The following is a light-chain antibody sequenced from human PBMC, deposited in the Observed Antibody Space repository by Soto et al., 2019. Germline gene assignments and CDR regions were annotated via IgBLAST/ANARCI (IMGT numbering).Light chain of an antibody. Sequence: IQLTQSPSSLSASVGDRVSITCRVSQSITIYLNWYQHKPGRAPKLLIFGAATLHTGVPPRFSGRGSGTNFTLTITSPLPEDFATYYCQQSYTSLALTFGGGTKVDIK. CDR3: QQSYTSLALT. J-gene: IGKJ4*01. CDR1: QSITIY. V-gene: IGKV1-39*01. CDR2: GAA.